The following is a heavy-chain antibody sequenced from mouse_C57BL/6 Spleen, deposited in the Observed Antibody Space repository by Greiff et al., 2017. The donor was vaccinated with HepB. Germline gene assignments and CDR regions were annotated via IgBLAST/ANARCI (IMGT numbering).Heavy chain of an antibody. Sequence: QVQLQQSGAELVKPGASVKSSCKASGYTFTSYWMHWVKQRPGQGLEWIGMIHPNSGSTNYNEKFKSKATLTVDKSSSTAYMQLSSLTSEDSAVYYCARPYYYGSSYVEGMDYWGQGTSVTVSS. CDR2: IHPNSGST. V-gene: IGHV1-64*01. CDR3: ARPYYYGSSYVEGMDY. J-gene: IGHJ4*01. CDR1: GYTFTSYW. D-gene: IGHD1-1*01.